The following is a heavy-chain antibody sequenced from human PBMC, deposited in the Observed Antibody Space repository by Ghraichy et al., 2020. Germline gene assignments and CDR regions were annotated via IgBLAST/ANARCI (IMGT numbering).Heavy chain of an antibody. CDR2: ISAYNGNT. Sequence: ASVKVSCKASGYTFTSYGISWVRQAPGQGLEWMGWISAYNGNTNYAQKLQGRVTMTTDTSTSTAYMELRSLRSDDTAVYYCARDPYRGYPSHDAFDIWGQGTMVTVSS. J-gene: IGHJ3*02. D-gene: IGHD5-18*01. V-gene: IGHV1-18*01. CDR3: ARDPYRGYPSHDAFDI. CDR1: GYTFTSYG.